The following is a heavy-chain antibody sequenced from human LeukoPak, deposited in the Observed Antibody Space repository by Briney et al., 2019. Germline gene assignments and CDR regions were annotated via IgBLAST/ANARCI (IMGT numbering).Heavy chain of an antibody. CDR2: MNPNSANT. J-gene: IGHJ4*02. CDR1: GYTFTSYD. CDR3: ARGLGCSGGSCYSFDY. V-gene: IGHV1-8*03. D-gene: IGHD2-15*01. Sequence: GASVKVSCKASGYTFTSYDINWVRQATGQGLEWMGWMNPNSANTGYAQQFQGRVTITRDTPISTAYMELSSLRSEDTAVYYCARGLGCSGGSCYSFDYWGQGTLVTVSS.